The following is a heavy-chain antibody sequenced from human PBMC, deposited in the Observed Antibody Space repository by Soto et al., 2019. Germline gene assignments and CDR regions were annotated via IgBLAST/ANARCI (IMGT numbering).Heavy chain of an antibody. V-gene: IGHV3-30*03. CDR2: ISYDGSNK. J-gene: IGHJ4*02. D-gene: IGHD2-2*01. Sequence: VQLVESGGGVVQPGRSLRLSCAASGFTYSNGMHWVRQAPGKGLEWVAVISYDGSNKYYADSVKGRFTISRDNSKNTLYLQMNSLRAEDTAVYYCARDSPDLPFDHWGQGTLVTVSS. CDR1: GFTYSNG. CDR3: ARDSPDLPFDH.